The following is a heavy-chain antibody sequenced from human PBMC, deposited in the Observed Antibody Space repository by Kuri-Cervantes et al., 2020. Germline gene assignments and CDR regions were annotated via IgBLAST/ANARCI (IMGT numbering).Heavy chain of an antibody. CDR1: GYTFTGYY. Sequence: SCKASGYTFTGYYMHWVRQAPGKGLEWVAVISYDGSNKYYADSVKGRFTISRDNSKNTLYLQMNSLRAEDTAVYYCAKSNDPYKSYYGMDVWGQGTTVTVSS. D-gene: IGHD1-1*01. CDR2: ISYDGSNK. V-gene: IGHV3-30*18. CDR3: AKSNDPYKSYYGMDV. J-gene: IGHJ6*02.